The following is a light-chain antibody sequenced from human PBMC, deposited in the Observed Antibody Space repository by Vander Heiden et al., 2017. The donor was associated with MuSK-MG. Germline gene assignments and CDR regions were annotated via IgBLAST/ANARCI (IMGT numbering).Light chain of an antibody. J-gene: IGLJ2*01. CDR3: CSYAGSSTI. V-gene: IGLV2-23*02. CDR2: EVS. Sequence: QSALTQPASVSGSPGQPITISCTGTSSDVGSYNLVSWYQQHPGKAPKLMIYEVSKRPSGVSNRFSGSKSGTTASLTISGLQAEGEADYYCCSYAGSSTIFGGGTKLTVL. CDR1: SSDVGSYNL.